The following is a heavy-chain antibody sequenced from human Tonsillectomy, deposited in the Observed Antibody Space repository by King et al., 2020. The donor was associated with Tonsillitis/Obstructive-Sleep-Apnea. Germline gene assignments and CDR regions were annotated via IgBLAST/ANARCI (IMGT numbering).Heavy chain of an antibody. V-gene: IGHV3-33*01. CDR2: SWSDGTYK. Sequence: VQLVESGGGVVQPGRSLRLSCAASGFTFNSYGLHWVRQAPGKGLEWVAVSWSDGTYKNYADSVRGRFTISRDYSKNTLHLQMSSLRAEDTAVYYCARDQERFLEWLLYRSNFDYWGQGTLVTVSS. CDR3: ARDQERFLEWLLYRSNFDY. CDR1: GFTFNSYG. J-gene: IGHJ4*02. D-gene: IGHD3-3*01.